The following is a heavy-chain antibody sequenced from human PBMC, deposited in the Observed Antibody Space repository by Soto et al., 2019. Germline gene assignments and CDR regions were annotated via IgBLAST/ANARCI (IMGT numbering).Heavy chain of an antibody. CDR2: IFWNDEK. CDR3: AHVRQWDGAQSYGY. J-gene: IGHJ4*02. D-gene: IGHD1-26*01. V-gene: IGHV2-26*01. Sequence: QVTLKESGPVLVKPTETLTLTCAVSGFSLSDARMGVSWIRQPPGKALEWLAHIFWNDEKSYSTSLKSRLTISKDPSKGQVVLTMTNMDLVDTATYFCAHVRQWDGAQSYGYWGRGTLVTVSS. CDR1: GFSLSDARMG.